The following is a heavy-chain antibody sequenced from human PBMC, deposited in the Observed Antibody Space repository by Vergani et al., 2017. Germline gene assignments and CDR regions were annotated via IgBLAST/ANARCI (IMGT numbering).Heavy chain of an antibody. V-gene: IGHV4-61*01. Sequence: QVQLQESGPGLVKPSETLSLTCTVSGASVNRANYYWSWIRQTPGTGLEWIGFIYHSGGTSYSPSLKSRVTISLDTSKNQFSLKVASVTAADTAMYYCARRDYDSSGYPSGFDYWGQGTLVTVSS. CDR2: IYHSGGT. CDR1: GASVNRANYY. D-gene: IGHD3-22*01. J-gene: IGHJ4*02. CDR3: ARRDYDSSGYPSGFDY.